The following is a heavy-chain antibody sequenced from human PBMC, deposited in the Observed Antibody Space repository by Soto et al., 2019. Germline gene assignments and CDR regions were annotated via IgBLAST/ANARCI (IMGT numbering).Heavy chain of an antibody. CDR2: ISYDGSNK. J-gene: IGHJ4*02. V-gene: IGHV3-30*18. CDR3: AKVNCGGDCYLTPPYFDGY. CDR1: GFTFSSYG. D-gene: IGHD2-21*02. Sequence: GGSLRLSCAASGFTFSSYGMHWVRQAPGKGLEWVAVISYDGSNKYYADSVKGRFTISRDNSKNTLYLQMNSLRAEDTAVYYCAKVNCGGDCYLTPPYFDGYWGQGTLVTVSS.